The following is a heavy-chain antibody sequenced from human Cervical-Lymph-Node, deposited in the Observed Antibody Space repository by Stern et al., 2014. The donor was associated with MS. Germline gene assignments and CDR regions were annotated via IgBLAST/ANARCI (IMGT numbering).Heavy chain of an antibody. Sequence: VQLVESGPGLVKPSETLSLTCAVSGGSISSRYWGWIRQPPGKGLEWIGLISHSGDTQYNPSLKSRVTISLDTPKTHFPLKVPSVTAADTAVYYCARLSTAVDSWGQGTLVTVSS. CDR1: GGSISSRY. CDR2: ISHSGDT. J-gene: IGHJ4*02. V-gene: IGHV4-59*08. CDR3: ARLSTAVDS.